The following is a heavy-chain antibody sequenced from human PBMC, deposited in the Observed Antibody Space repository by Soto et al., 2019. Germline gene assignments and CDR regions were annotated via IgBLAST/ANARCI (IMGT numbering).Heavy chain of an antibody. Sequence: QVQLVQSGAEVKKPGSSVKVSCKASGGTFSSYAISWVRQAPGQGLEWMGGIIPIFGTANYAQKFQGRVTMPAAESTSTAYMELSSLRSEDTAVYYCARHVPAAGYYYGMDVWGQGTTVTVSS. CDR1: GGTFSSYA. D-gene: IGHD2-2*01. J-gene: IGHJ6*02. CDR3: ARHVPAAGYYYGMDV. V-gene: IGHV1-69*12. CDR2: IIPIFGTA.